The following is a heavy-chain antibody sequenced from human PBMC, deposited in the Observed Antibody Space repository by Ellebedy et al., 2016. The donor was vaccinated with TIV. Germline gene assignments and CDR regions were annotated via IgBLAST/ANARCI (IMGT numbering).Heavy chain of an antibody. CDR1: GFTFSNYA. Sequence: GGSLRLXXAASGFTFSNYAMSWVRQAPGKGLEWISAISGSGGSTYHADSVKGRFTISRDNSKNTLYLQMNSLRVEDTAVYYCATPSYSSSWYVGYWGQGTLVTVYS. V-gene: IGHV3-23*01. J-gene: IGHJ4*02. CDR3: ATPSYSSSWYVGY. CDR2: ISGSGGST. D-gene: IGHD6-13*01.